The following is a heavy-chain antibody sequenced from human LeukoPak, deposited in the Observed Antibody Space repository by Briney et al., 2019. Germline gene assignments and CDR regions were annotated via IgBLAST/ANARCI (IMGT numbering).Heavy chain of an antibody. D-gene: IGHD6-19*01. CDR1: GFTFSSYD. J-gene: IGHJ5*02. Sequence: GGSLRLSCRGSGFTFSSYDMSWVRQAPGKGLEWVSSISGDAVSKYYAESVRGRFTISRDNSKDTLYLQMNSLRTEDTALYSCTKDRHSSGWPNWFDPWGQGSLVIVSS. CDR2: ISGDAVSK. V-gene: IGHV3-23*01. CDR3: TKDRHSSGWPNWFDP.